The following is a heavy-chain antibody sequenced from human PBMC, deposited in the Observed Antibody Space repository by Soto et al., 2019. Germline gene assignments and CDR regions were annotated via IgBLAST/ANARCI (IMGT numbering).Heavy chain of an antibody. Sequence: EVQLVESGGGLVQPGGSLRLSCAASGFTFSSYEMNWVRQAPGKGLEWVSYISSSGSTIYYADSVKSRFTISRDNAKNSLYLQMNSLRAEDTAVYYCARVGQLARILDYWGQGTLVTVSS. V-gene: IGHV3-48*03. J-gene: IGHJ4*02. D-gene: IGHD6-6*01. CDR1: GFTFSSYE. CDR2: ISSSGSTI. CDR3: ARVGQLARILDY.